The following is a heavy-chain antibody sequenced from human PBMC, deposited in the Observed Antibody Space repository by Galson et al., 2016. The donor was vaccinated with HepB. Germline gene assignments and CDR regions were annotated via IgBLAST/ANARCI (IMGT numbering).Heavy chain of an antibody. CDR3: ASGDYGMDV. CDR1: GGSIRSTYH. D-gene: IGHD4-17*01. Sequence: TLSPTCTVTGGSIRSTYHWRWIRHRPGKGLEWIGHIYCKGSTYYNPSFKSRLTISIDTSKDQFSLNLTSVTAADTAFYYCASGDYGMDVWGQGTTVTVSS. CDR2: IYCKGST. V-gene: IGHV4-31*03. J-gene: IGHJ6*02.